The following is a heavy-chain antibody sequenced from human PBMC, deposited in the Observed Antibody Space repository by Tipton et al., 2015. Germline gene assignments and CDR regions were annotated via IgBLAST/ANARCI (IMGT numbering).Heavy chain of an antibody. V-gene: IGHV3-23*01. D-gene: IGHD3-16*01. CDR2: ITPTSDYT. CDR1: GVTLSNHA. J-gene: IGHJ6*02. CDR3: AKVSRRFYYDPGPIGDFSYGMDV. Sequence: SLRLSCAASGVTLSNHAMTWVRQAPGKGLEWVSTITPTSDYTYYADSVKGRFTISRDNLRNALFLQMDSLRGDDTALYFCAKVSRRFYYDPGPIGDFSYGMDVWGQGTMVIVS.